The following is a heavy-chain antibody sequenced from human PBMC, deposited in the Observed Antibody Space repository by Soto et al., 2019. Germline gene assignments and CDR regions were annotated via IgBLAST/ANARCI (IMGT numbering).Heavy chain of an antibody. CDR3: AKDRMNHNGVWDPFDV. V-gene: IGHV3-23*01. J-gene: IGHJ3*01. D-gene: IGHD2-8*01. CDR1: GFTFSSSA. CDR2: ISGSGAGT. Sequence: GGSLRLSCTASGFTFSSSAMSWVRQAPGRGLEWVSGISGSGAGTYYADSVKGRFTISRDNSKNTMYLQMESLRAEDTAIYYCAKDRMNHNGVWDPFDVWGQGTVVTVSS.